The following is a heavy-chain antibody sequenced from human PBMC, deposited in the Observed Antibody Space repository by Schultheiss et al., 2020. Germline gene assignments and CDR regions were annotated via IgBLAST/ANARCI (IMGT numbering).Heavy chain of an antibody. D-gene: IGHD4-23*01. CDR3: ATPAPEATTVDYFDY. J-gene: IGHJ4*02. CDR1: GFTFSSYA. Sequence: GSLRLSCAASGFTFSSYAMHWVRQAPGKGLEWVAVISYDGSNKYYADSVKGRFTISRDNSKNTLYLQMNSLRAEDTALYHCATPAPEATTVDYFDYWGQGTLVTVSS. V-gene: IGHV3-30*04. CDR2: ISYDGSNK.